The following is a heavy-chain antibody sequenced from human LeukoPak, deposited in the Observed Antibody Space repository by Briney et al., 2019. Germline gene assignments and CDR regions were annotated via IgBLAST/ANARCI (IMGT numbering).Heavy chain of an antibody. D-gene: IGHD3-22*01. CDR1: GGSISSYY. CDR3: ARVTGYMIEDYFDY. J-gene: IGHJ4*02. V-gene: IGHV4-59*01. Sequence: SETLSLTCTVSGGSISSYYWSWIRQPPGKGLEWMGYIYYSGSTNYNPSLKSRVTISVETSKNQFSLKLSSVTAADTAVYYCARVTGYMIEDYFDYWGQGTLVTVSS. CDR2: IYYSGST.